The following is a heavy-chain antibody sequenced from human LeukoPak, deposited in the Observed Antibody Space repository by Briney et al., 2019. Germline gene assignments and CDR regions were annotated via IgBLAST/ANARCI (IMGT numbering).Heavy chain of an antibody. V-gene: IGHV3-7*01. CDR2: IKQDGSEK. CDR3: ARGLLYSSSWYMDYFDY. CDR1: GFTFSSYW. D-gene: IGHD6-13*01. J-gene: IGHJ4*02. Sequence: GGSLRLSCAASGFTFSSYWMSWVRQSPGKGLEWVATIKQDGSEKYYVDSVKVRFTSSRDNAKSSMYLQMISLRAEDTAVYYCARGLLYSSSWYMDYFDYWGQGTLVTVSS.